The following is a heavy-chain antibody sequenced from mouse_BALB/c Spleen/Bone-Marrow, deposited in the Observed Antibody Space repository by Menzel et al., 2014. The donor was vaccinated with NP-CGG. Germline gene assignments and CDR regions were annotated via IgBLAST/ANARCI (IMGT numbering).Heavy chain of an antibody. Sequence: QVQLKESGAELVKPGASVKLSCKASGYTFTTYWMHWVRLRPGQGFDWIGEINPSSGGTYYNEKFRRKATLIVDESSSTAYMQLSSLTSEDSAVYYCTIEYGITTKDYYALDYWGQGTSVTVSS. D-gene: IGHD2-4*01. CDR3: TIEYGITTKDYYALDY. CDR1: GYTFTTYW. J-gene: IGHJ4*01. CDR2: INPSSGGT. V-gene: IGHV1S16*01.